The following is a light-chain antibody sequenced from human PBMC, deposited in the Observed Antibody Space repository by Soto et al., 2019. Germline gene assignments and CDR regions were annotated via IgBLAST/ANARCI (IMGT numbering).Light chain of an antibody. V-gene: IGKV2-28*01. Sequence: DIVVTQSPLSLPVTPGEPASISCRSSQSLLHTDGYNYLDWYLQKPGQSPQLLIYLGSNRASGVPDRFSGSGSGTDFTLKISRVEAEDVGVYYRLQALQTPPWTFGQGTKVDIK. J-gene: IGKJ1*01. CDR2: LGS. CDR1: QSLLHTDGYNY. CDR3: LQALQTPPWT.